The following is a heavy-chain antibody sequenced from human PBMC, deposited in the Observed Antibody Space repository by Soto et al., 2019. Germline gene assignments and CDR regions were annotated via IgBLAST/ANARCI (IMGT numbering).Heavy chain of an antibody. CDR2: INPNSGGT. Sequence: ASVKVSCKASGYTFTGYYMHWVRQAPGQGLEWMGWINPNSGGTNYAQKFQGWVTMTRDTSISTAYMELSRLRSDDTAVDYCARGADYYDSSGSSRPAFDIWGQGTMVTVSS. J-gene: IGHJ3*02. CDR3: ARGADYYDSSGSSRPAFDI. CDR1: GYTFTGYY. D-gene: IGHD3-22*01. V-gene: IGHV1-2*04.